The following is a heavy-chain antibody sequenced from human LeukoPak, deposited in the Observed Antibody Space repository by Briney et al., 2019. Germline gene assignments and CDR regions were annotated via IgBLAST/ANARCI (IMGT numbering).Heavy chain of an antibody. CDR1: GYRFTSYW. V-gene: IGHV5-10-1*01. D-gene: IGHD4-17*01. CDR2: IDPSDSYT. Sequence: GASLQISSKGSGYRFTSYWISWVRPMPGKGLGWMGRIDPSDSYTNYSTSFQGHVTISADKSISTVYLQWSSLKASETAMYYCARHPPYGDYVEYWGQGNVVTVSP. CDR3: ARHPPYGDYVEY. J-gene: IGHJ4*02.